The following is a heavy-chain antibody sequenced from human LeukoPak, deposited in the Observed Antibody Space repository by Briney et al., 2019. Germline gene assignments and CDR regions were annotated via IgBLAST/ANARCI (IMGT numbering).Heavy chain of an antibody. D-gene: IGHD7-27*01. CDR3: AKNWGTHGFEVLDY. Sequence: GGSLRLSCAASGFTFSDYAMSWVRQVPGKGLEWVSAVSGSGSNTYYEDSVKGRFTISRDNSENTLFLQMNSLRAEDTAIYYCAKNWGTHGFEVLDYWGQGTLVTVSS. CDR1: GFTFSDYA. J-gene: IGHJ4*02. CDR2: VSGSGSNT. V-gene: IGHV3-23*01.